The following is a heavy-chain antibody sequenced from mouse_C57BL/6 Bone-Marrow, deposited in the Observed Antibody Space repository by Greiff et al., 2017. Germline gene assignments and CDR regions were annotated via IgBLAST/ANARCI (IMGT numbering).Heavy chain of an antibody. CDR3: ARTYCGSSYGYFDV. D-gene: IGHD1-1*01. CDR1: GYSFTGYY. Sequence: EVQLQQSGPELVKPGASVKISCKASGYSFTGYYMNWVKQSPEKSLEWIGEINPSTGGTTYNQKFKAKATLTVDKSSSTAYMQLKSLTSEDSAVYYCARTYCGSSYGYFDVWGTGTTVTVSS. CDR2: INPSTGGT. V-gene: IGHV1-42*01. J-gene: IGHJ1*03.